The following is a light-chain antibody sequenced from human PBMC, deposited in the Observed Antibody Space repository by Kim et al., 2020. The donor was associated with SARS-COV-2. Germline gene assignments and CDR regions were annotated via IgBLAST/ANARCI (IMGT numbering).Light chain of an antibody. CDR2: DAS. J-gene: IGKJ4*01. Sequence: SPGERATLSCRASERIKRSLAWYQQRPGQAPSLLIYDASTRAAGIPDRFSGSGSGTEFTLTISSLQSEDFGVYYCQQYNDWPPLTFGGGTKVDIK. CDR1: ERIKRS. V-gene: IGKV3-15*01. CDR3: QQYNDWPPLT.